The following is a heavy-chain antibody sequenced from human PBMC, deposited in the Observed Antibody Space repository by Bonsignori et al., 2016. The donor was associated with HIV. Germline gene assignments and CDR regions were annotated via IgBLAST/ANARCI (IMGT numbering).Heavy chain of an antibody. CDR3: AKDADPSDIVVVPAAINQR. D-gene: IGHD2-2*01. Sequence: GESLKISCAASGFTFSSYAMSWVRQAPGKGLEWVSAISGSGGSTYYADSVKGRFTISRDNSKNTLYLQMNSLRAEDTAVYYCAKDADPSDIVVVPAAINQRWGQGTLVTVSS. CDR2: ISGSGGST. V-gene: IGHV3-23*01. CDR1: GFTFSSYA. J-gene: IGHJ4*02.